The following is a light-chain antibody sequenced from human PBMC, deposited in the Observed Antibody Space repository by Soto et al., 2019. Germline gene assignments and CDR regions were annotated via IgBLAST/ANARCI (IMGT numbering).Light chain of an antibody. CDR1: SSDVGGYNY. Sequence: QSALTPPASVSGSPVQSITISCTGTSSDVGGYNYVSWYQQHPGKAPKLMIYEVSNRPSGVSNRFSGSKSGNTASLTISGLQAEDEADYYCSSYTSSSTRVFGGGTQLTVL. CDR2: EVS. CDR3: SSYTSSSTRV. V-gene: IGLV2-14*01. J-gene: IGLJ3*02.